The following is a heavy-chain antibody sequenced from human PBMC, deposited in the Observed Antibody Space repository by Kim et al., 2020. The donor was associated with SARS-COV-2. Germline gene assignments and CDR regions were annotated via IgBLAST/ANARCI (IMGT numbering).Heavy chain of an antibody. CDR2: ST. V-gene: IGHV3-23*01. J-gene: IGHJ3*02. Sequence: STYYADSVKGRFTISRDNSKNTLYLQMNSLRAEDTAVYYCAKDGLGGFDIWGQGTMVTVSS. CDR3: AKDGLGGFDI. D-gene: IGHD3-16*01.